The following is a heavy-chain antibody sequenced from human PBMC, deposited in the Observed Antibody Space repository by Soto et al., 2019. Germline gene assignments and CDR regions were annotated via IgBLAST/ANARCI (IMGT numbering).Heavy chain of an antibody. V-gene: IGHV3-23*01. CDR3: AKDQSYYDSSGYYSVGYFQH. D-gene: IGHD3-22*01. CDR1: GLTFSNYA. J-gene: IGHJ1*01. CDR2: IIGSGGST. Sequence: EVLLLESGGGFVQPGGSLRLSCAASGLTFSNYAMSWVRQAPGKGLEWVSSIIGSGGSTYYADSVKGRFTISRDNPKNTLYLQMNSLRAEDTAVYYCAKDQSYYDSSGYYSVGYFQHWGQGTLVAVSS.